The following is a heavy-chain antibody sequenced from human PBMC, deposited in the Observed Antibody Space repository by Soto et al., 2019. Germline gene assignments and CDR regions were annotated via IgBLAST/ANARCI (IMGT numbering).Heavy chain of an antibody. D-gene: IGHD6-19*01. V-gene: IGHV3-23*01. Sequence: LRLSCAASGFTFSSYAMSWVRQAPGKGLEWVSAISSSGGGTYHADSVKGRFTISRDNSKNTLYLQMNSLRAEDTAVYYCAKDSSPGSDWYLNRFDYWGQGALVTVSS. CDR1: GFTFSSYA. CDR2: ISSSGGGT. CDR3: AKDSSPGSDWYLNRFDY. J-gene: IGHJ4*02.